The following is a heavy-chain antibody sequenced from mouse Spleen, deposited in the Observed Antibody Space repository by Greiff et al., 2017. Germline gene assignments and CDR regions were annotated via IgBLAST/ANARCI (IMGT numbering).Heavy chain of an antibody. CDR3: ARKGLLQDYAMDY. CDR1: GYTFSSYW. V-gene: IGHV1-9*01. CDR2: ILPGSGST. D-gene: IGHD2-3*01. Sequence: QVHVKQSGAELMKPGASVKISCKATGYTFSSYWIEWVKQRPGHGLEWIGEILPGSGSTNYNEKFKGKATFTADTSSNTAYMQLSSLTSEDSAVYYCARKGLLQDYAMDYWGQGTSVTVSS. J-gene: IGHJ4*01.